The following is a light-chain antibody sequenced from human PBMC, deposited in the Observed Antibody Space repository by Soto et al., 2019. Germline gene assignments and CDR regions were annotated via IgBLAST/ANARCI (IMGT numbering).Light chain of an antibody. CDR2: SNN. V-gene: IGLV1-44*01. CDR3: AAWDDRLNALC. Sequence: QSVLTQPPPPSGTPGEGVTTSFFGSSPNIGSNTVNWYQQLPGTAPKLLIYSNNQRPSGVPDRFSGSKSGTSASLAISGLQSEDEADYYCAAWDDRLNALCFGTGTKVTVL. CDR1: SPNIGSNT. J-gene: IGLJ1*01.